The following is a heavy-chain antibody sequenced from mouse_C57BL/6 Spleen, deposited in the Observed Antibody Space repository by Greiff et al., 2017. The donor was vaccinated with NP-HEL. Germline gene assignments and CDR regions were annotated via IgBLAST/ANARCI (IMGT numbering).Heavy chain of an antibody. CDR1: GFTFSDYG. Sequence: EVQLVESGGGLVKPGGSLKLSCAASGFTFSDYGMHWVRQAPEKGLEWVAYISSGSSTIYYADTVKGRFTISRDNAKTPLFLQMTSLRSEDTAMYNCARSSYYRAANYAMDYWGQGTSVTVTA. CDR2: ISSGSSTI. CDR3: ARSSYYRAANYAMDY. J-gene: IGHJ4*01. D-gene: IGHD2-10*01. V-gene: IGHV5-17*01.